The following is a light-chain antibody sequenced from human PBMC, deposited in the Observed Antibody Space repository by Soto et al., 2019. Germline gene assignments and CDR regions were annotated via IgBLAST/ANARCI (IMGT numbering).Light chain of an antibody. CDR3: SSYTSSSTLYV. J-gene: IGLJ1*01. CDR1: SSDVGGYNY. V-gene: IGLV2-14*01. CDR2: EVS. Sequence: QSALTQPASVSGSPGQSITISCTGTSSDVGGYNYVSWYQQHPGKAPKLIIYEVSNRPSGVSNRFSGSKSGDTASLTISGLHAEDEADYYYSSYTSSSTLYVFGTGTKLTVL.